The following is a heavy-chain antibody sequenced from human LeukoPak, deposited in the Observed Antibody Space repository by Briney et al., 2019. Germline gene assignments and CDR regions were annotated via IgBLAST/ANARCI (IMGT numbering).Heavy chain of an antibody. V-gene: IGHV3-74*01. Sequence: GGSLRLSCAASGFSFSNDCMHWVRQVPGKKLVWVSRIDDDGSDTTYADSVKGRFTISRDNAKNTLYLQMNSLRVEDTAVYYCARVRYCSTTSCTKAYFDSWGQGTLVTVSS. J-gene: IGHJ4*02. CDR3: ARVRYCSTTSCTKAYFDS. CDR1: GFSFSNDC. D-gene: IGHD2-2*01. CDR2: IDDDGSDT.